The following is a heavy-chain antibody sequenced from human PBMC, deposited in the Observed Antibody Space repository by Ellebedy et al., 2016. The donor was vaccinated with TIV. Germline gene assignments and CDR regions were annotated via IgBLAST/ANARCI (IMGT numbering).Heavy chain of an antibody. Sequence: GESLKISCAASGFDFNDYAMHWVRQAPGKGLEWVAMISYDGRNKFYGGSVEGRFTVSRDRSQNTLFLQMDSLRPEDTAFYYCARDHAGGAVASFYFDYWGQGILVTVSP. D-gene: IGHD3-10*01. CDR2: ISYDGRNK. J-gene: IGHJ4*02. CDR1: GFDFNDYA. CDR3: ARDHAGGAVASFYFDY. V-gene: IGHV3-30*01.